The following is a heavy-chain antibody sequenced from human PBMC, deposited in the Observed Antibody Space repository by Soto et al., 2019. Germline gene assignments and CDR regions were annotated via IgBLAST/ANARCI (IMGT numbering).Heavy chain of an antibody. J-gene: IGHJ4*02. CDR1: GYSFTSYW. Sequence: GESPKISCKGSGYSFTSYWIGWVRQMPGKGLEWMGIIYPGDSDTRYSPSFQGQVTISADKSISTAYLQWSSLKASDTAMYYCARLISGYYGSGSHLALDYWGQGTLVTVSS. V-gene: IGHV5-51*01. CDR3: ARLISGYYGSGSHLALDY. D-gene: IGHD3-10*01. CDR2: IYPGDSDT.